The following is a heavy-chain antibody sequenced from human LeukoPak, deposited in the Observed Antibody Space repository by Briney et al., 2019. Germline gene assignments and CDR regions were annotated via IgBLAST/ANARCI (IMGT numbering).Heavy chain of an antibody. CDR2: INPNSGGT. Sequence: ASVKVSCKASGYTFTGYYMHWMRQAPGQGLEWMGWINPNSGGTNYAQKFQGRVTMTRDTSISTAYMELSRLRSDDTAVYYCAREMRYYYDSSGYTTFDYWGQGTLVTVSS. CDR3: AREMRYYYDSSGYTTFDY. CDR1: GYTFTGYY. D-gene: IGHD3-22*01. V-gene: IGHV1-2*02. J-gene: IGHJ4*02.